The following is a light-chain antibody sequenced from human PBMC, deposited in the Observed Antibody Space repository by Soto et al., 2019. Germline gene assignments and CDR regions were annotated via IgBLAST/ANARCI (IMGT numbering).Light chain of an antibody. J-gene: IGKJ5*01. CDR1: QGISSW. V-gene: IGKV3D-11*01. CDR3: QQRSDWPIT. CDR2: GAS. Sequence: TQSPSSVSASVGDRVTITCRASQGISSWLAWYQQKPGQAPRLLIYGASSRATGIPARFSGSGSGTDFTLTISSLEPEDFAVYYCQQRSDWPITFGQGTRLEIK.